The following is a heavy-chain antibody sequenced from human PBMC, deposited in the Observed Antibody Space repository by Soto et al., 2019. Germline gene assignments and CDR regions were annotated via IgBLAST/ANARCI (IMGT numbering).Heavy chain of an antibody. J-gene: IGHJ6*02. CDR2: INPNSGGT. CDR3: ARQGMITRPKYGMDV. D-gene: IGHD3-16*01. CDR1: GYTFTGYY. V-gene: IGHV1-2*04. Sequence: ASVKVSCKASGYTFTGYYMHWVRQAPGQGLEWMGWINPNSGGTNYAQKFQGWVTMTRDTSISTAYMELSRLRSDDTAVYYCARQGMITRPKYGMDVWGQGTTVTVSS.